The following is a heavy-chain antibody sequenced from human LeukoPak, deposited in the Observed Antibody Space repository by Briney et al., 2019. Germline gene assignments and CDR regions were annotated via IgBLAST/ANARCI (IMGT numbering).Heavy chain of an antibody. D-gene: IGHD1-14*01. CDR2: VNCNSGGT. J-gene: IGHJ6*02. V-gene: IGHV1-2*02. CDR1: GYIFSGHY. CDR3: ARLKPLGYYYYGMDV. Sequence: ASVKVSCKASGYIFSGHYINWVRQAPGQGFEWMGWVNCNSGGTKYAQNFQGRATMTRDTSISTAYLELSRLRSDDTAVYFCARLKPLGYYYYGMDVWGQGTTVTVSS.